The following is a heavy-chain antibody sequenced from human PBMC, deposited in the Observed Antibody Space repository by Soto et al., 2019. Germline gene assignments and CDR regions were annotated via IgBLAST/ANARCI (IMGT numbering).Heavy chain of an antibody. CDR1: GFTFSNPT. J-gene: IGHJ6*02. V-gene: IGHV3-15*07. CDR3: TTGRIAARYYYYYGMDV. Sequence: GGSLRLSCAASGFTFSNPTMNWVRQAPGKGLEWVGRIKSKTDGGTTDYAAPVKGRFTISRDDSKNTLYLQMNSLKTEDTAVYYCTTGRIAARYYYYYGMDVWGQGTTVTVSS. CDR2: IKSKTDGGTT. D-gene: IGHD6-6*01.